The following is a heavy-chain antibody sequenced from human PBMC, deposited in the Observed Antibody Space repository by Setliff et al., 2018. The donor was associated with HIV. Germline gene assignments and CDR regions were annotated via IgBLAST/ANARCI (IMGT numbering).Heavy chain of an antibody. CDR3: ARREYNYVPRAFDL. Sequence: AGSLRLSCVGSGFSFSSYSMSWVRRAPGKGLEWIAYIYTGSNTIFYGDSAEGRFTISRDNVKNSVYLQMNSLRVEDTAVYYCARREYNYVPRAFDLWGRGTVVTVSS. CDR2: IYTGSNTI. D-gene: IGHD3-16*01. CDR1: GFSFSSYS. V-gene: IGHV3-48*01. J-gene: IGHJ3*01.